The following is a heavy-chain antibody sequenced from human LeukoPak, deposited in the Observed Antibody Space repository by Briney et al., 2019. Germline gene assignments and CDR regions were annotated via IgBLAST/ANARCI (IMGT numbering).Heavy chain of an antibody. CDR2: ISWNSGSI. V-gene: IGHV3-9*01. CDR1: GFTFDDYA. D-gene: IGHD3-3*01. Sequence: PGGSLRLSCAASGFTFDDYAMHWVRQAPGKGLEWVSGISWNSGSIGYADSVKGRFIISRDNSKNTLYLQMNSLRAEDTAVYYCAKVSPYYDFWRISSDYYYYGMDVWGQGTTVTVSS. CDR3: AKVSPYYDFWRISSDYYYYGMDV. J-gene: IGHJ6*02.